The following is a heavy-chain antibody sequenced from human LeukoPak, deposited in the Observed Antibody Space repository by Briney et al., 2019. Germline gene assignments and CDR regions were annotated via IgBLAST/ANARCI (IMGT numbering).Heavy chain of an antibody. CDR1: GFTFSDYY. J-gene: IGHJ3*01. CDR2: ITSSGSIK. D-gene: IGHD5-18*01. V-gene: IGHV3-11*04. Sequence: GGSLRLSCAASGFTFSDYYMSWVRQAPGKGLECVLTITSSGSIKSSADSVKGRFTISRDNANNLLHLQMNSLRVGDTAMYYCAKDVETVMDWSNDGFDLWGQGTMVIVSS. CDR3: AKDVETVMDWSNDGFDL.